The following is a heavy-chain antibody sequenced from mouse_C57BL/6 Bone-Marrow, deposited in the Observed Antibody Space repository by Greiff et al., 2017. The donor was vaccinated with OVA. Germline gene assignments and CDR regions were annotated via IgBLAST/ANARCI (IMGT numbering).Heavy chain of an antibody. V-gene: IGHV2-5*01. J-gene: IGHJ1*03. CDR3: AKNTWPDWYFDV. Sequence: QVQLKQSGPGLVQPSQSLSITCTVSGFSLTSYGVHWVRQSPGKGLEWLGVIWRGGSTDYNAAFMSRLGITKDNSKSQVFFKMNSLQADDTAIYYCAKNTWPDWYFDVWGTGTTVTVSS. D-gene: IGHD5-1*01. CDR1: GFSLTSYG. CDR2: IWRGGST.